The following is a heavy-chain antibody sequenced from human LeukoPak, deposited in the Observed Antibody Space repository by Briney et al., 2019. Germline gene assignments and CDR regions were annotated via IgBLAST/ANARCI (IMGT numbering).Heavy chain of an antibody. D-gene: IGHD3-22*01. V-gene: IGHV4-59*08. Sequence: SETLSLTCTVSGGSISSYYWSWIRQPPGRGLEWIGYIYYSGSTNYNPSLKSRVTISVDTSKNQFSLKLSSVTAADTAVYYCARPTYYYDSSGYYSVAFDIWGQGTMVTVSS. CDR3: ARPTYYYDSSGYYSVAFDI. CDR1: GGSISSYY. J-gene: IGHJ3*02. CDR2: IYYSGST.